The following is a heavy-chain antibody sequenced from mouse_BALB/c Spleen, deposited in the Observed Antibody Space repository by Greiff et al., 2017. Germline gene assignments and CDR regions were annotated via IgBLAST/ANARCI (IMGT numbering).Heavy chain of an antibody. CDR2: ISSGGST. CDR1: GFTFSSYA. D-gene: IGHD2-3*01. CDR3: ARLYDGYPWFAY. J-gene: IGHJ3*01. Sequence: EVNLVESGGGLVKPGGSLKLSCAASGFTFSSYAMSWVRQTPEKRLEWVASISSGGSTYYPDSVKGRFTISRDNARNILYLQMSSLRSEDTAMYYCARLYDGYPWFAYWGQGTLVTVSA. V-gene: IGHV5-6-5*01.